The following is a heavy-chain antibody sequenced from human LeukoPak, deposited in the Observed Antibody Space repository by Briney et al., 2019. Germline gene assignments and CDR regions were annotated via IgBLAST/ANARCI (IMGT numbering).Heavy chain of an antibody. CDR2: ISYDGSNK. D-gene: IGHD7-27*01. J-gene: IGHJ4*02. V-gene: IGHV3-30*18. CDR3: AKDLLEELGIDY. CDR1: GFTFSSYG. Sequence: GGSLRLSCAASGFTFSSYGMHWVRQAPGKGLEWVAVISYDGSNKYYADSVKGRFTISRDNSKNTLYLQMNSLRAEDTAVYCCAKDLLEELGIDYWGQGTLVTVSS.